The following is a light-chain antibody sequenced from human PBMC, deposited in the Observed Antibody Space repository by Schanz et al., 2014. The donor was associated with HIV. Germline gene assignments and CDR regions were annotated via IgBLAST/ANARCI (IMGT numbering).Light chain of an antibody. CDR2: GAS. CDR3: LQCHNWPYT. J-gene: IGKJ2*01. Sequence: EVVMTQSPATLSVTPGERATLSCRASQSVGNSLAWYQQKSGQAPRLLIYGASTRATGVPARFSGSGSGTEFTLTIGSLQSEDFAVYYCLQCHNWPYTFGQGTKLEIK. V-gene: IGKV3-15*01. CDR1: QSVGNS.